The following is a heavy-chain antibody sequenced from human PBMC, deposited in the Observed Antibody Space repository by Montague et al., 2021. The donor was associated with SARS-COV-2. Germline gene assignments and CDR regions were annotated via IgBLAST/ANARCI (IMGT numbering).Heavy chain of an antibody. J-gene: IGHJ5*02. CDR1: GGSISSDY. D-gene: IGHD5-24*01. CDR3: AREDRWNWFDP. Sequence: SETLSLTCSVSGGSISSDYWSWIRQSPGKGLEWIGYIYYRGTTNYSPSLKSRVTFSVDTSKNQFSLKLISVTAAGTAVYFCAREDRWNWFDPWGQGVLVTVSS. CDR2: IYYRGTT. V-gene: IGHV4-59*01.